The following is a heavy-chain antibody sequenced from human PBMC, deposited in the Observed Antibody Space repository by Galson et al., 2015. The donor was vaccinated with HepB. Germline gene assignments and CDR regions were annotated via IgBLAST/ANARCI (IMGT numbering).Heavy chain of an antibody. CDR2: IIPMSGSA. Sequence: SVKVSCKASGDTFSSYPISWVRQAPGQGLEWMGGIIPMSGSANYAQKFQGRVTITADESTSTAYMELSSLRSEDTAVYYCARAPAENYDSLTGSEYYFDYWGQGTLVTVSS. CDR1: GDTFSSYP. D-gene: IGHD3-9*01. V-gene: IGHV1-69*13. CDR3: ARAPAENYDSLTGSEYYFDY. J-gene: IGHJ4*02.